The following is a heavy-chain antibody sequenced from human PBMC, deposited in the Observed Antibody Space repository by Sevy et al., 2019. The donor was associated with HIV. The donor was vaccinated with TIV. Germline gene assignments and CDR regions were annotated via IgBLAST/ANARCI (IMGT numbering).Heavy chain of an antibody. Sequence: ASVKVSCKTSGYTFTREAINWVRQAPGQGLEWMWWINTNTGNPAYAQGFTGRFVFSLDTSVSTAYLQINSLKADDSAMYFCARGAARAGSEYWGQGTLVTVSS. J-gene: IGHJ4*02. V-gene: IGHV7-4-1*02. CDR3: ARGAARAGSEY. CDR1: GYTFTREA. CDR2: INTNTGNP. D-gene: IGHD6-13*01.